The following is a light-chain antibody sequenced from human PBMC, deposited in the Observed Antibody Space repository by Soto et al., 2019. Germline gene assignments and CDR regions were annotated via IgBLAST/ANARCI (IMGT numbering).Light chain of an antibody. CDR1: QSISSR. J-gene: IGKJ2*01. V-gene: IGKV1-5*01. Sequence: DIQRTQSPSTLSASVGDIVTITCRASQSISSRLAWYQQKPGKAPKVLIYDASSLESGVPSRFSGSGSGTDFTLTIRSLQPDDFATYYCQQYNSYSTFGQGTKLEIK. CDR2: DAS. CDR3: QQYNSYST.